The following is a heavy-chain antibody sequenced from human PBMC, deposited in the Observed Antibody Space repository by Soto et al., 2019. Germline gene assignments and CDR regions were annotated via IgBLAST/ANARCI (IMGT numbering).Heavy chain of an antibody. CDR2: ISYDGSNK. CDR1: GFAFSSYT. Sequence: LRLSCAASGFAFSSYTMNWVGQAPVKGLEWVAVISYDGSNKYYADSVKGRFTISRDNSKNTLYLQMNSLRAEDTVVYYCARDHTYDSSGYTDYWGQGTLVIVSS. V-gene: IGHV3-30-3*01. CDR3: ARDHTYDSSGYTDY. J-gene: IGHJ4*02. D-gene: IGHD3-22*01.